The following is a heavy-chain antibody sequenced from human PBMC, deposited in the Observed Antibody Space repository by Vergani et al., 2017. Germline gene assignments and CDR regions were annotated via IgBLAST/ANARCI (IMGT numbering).Heavy chain of an antibody. CDR1: GGPFSSYA. V-gene: IGHV1-69*15. CDR2: IIPIFVTA. Sequence: QVQLVQSGAEVKKPGASVKVSCKASGGPFSSYAISWVRQAPGQGFEWMGRIIPIFVTANYAQKFQGRVTITADEVTSTAYMELSSLRSEDTAVYYCARVQGSSGSSRDAFDIWGQGTMVTVSS. J-gene: IGHJ3*02. CDR3: ARVQGSSGSSRDAFDI. D-gene: IGHD1-26*01.